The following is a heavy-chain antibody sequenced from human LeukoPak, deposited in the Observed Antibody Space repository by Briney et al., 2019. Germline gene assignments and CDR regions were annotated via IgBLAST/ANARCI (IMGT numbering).Heavy chain of an antibody. CDR2: ISGSGGNT. J-gene: IGHJ3*02. D-gene: IGHD2/OR15-2a*01. Sequence: GGSLRLSCAASGFTFTTYAMSWVRQAPGKGLEWVSTISGSGGNTYYADSVKGRFTISRDNSKNTLYLQMNNLRAGDTAVYYCAKRFDGFYSAFDIWGQGTMVTVSS. V-gene: IGHV3-23*01. CDR3: AKRFDGFYSAFDI. CDR1: GFTFTTYA.